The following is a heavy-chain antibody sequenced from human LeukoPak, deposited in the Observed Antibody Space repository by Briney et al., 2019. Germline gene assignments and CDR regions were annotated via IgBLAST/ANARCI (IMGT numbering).Heavy chain of an antibody. J-gene: IGHJ4*02. D-gene: IGHD6-13*01. CDR3: ARRRVYVDY. V-gene: IGHV4-30-4*07. CDR1: GVAISRGGYA. CDR2: IYHSGTT. Sequence: SETLSLTCAVSGVAISRGGYAWNWIRQPPGKGLEWIAYIYHSGTTYYNPSLKSRATISVDTSKNQFSLKLSSVTAADTAVYYCARRRVYVDYWGQGTLVTVSS.